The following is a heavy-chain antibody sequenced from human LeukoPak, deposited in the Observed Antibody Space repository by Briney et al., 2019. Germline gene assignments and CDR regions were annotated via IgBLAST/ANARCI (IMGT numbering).Heavy chain of an antibody. V-gene: IGHV1-2*02. J-gene: IGHJ4*02. CDR3: ARDGGDGYNAYYFDY. CDR2: INPNSGGT. Sequence: GALVKVSCKASGYTFTGYYMHWVRQAPGQGLEWMGWINPNSGGTNYAQKFQGRVTMTRDTSISTAYMELSRLRFDDTAVYYCARDGGDGYNAYYFDYWGQGSLVTVSS. CDR1: GYTFTGYY. D-gene: IGHD5-24*01.